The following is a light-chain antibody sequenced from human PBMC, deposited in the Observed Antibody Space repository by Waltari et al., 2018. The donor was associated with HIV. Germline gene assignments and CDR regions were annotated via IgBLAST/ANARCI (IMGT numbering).Light chain of an antibody. Sequence: DVQMTQSPSTLSAGVGDKVTITCRASHILNNWLTWYQQKPGKPPKLLIYKTSYLESGVPSRFSGSCSVAVYTLIIDGLHPDDFATYYCQHYNSHSYAFGQGTKVDVK. CDR1: HILNNW. CDR3: QHYNSHSYA. J-gene: IGKJ2*01. CDR2: KTS. V-gene: IGKV1-5*03.